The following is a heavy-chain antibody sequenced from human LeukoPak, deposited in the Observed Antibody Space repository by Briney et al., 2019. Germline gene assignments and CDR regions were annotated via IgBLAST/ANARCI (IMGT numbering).Heavy chain of an antibody. D-gene: IGHD3-10*01. CDR2: ISSSGKTI. CDR3: AKDCLVRGPHGMDV. J-gene: IGHJ6*02. CDR1: GFSFSSYE. Sequence: PGRSLRLSCAASGFSFSSYEMNWVRHAPGKGLEWVSYISSSGKTIYADSVKGRFTISRDNAKNSLFLQMNSLRAEDTAVYYCAKDCLVRGPHGMDVWGQGTTVTVSS. V-gene: IGHV3-48*03.